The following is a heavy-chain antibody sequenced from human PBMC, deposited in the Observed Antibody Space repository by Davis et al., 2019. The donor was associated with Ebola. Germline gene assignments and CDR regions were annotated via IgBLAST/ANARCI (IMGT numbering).Heavy chain of an antibody. CDR3: ARDRTYYYYYGMDV. J-gene: IGHJ6*02. Sequence: GESLKISCAASGFTFSSYEMNWVRQAPGKGLEWVSYISSSGSTIYYADSVKGRFTISRDNAKNSLYLQMNSLRDEDTAVYYCARDRTYYYYYGMDVWGQGTTVTVSS. CDR1: GFTFSSYE. CDR2: ISSSGSTI. V-gene: IGHV3-48*03.